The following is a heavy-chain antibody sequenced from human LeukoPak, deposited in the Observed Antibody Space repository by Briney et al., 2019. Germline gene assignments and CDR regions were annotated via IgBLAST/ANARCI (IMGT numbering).Heavy chain of an antibody. Sequence: PGGSLRLSCAASGFTFSSYAVSWVRQAPGKGLEGVSGISESGGTTYYANSGKGRFTISRDNSKNTLFLQMNSLRAEDSAVYSRAKDGDFWNYRYRWFDPWGQGTLVTVSS. J-gene: IGHJ5*02. CDR2: ISESGGTT. CDR1: GFTFSSYA. D-gene: IGHD3-3*01. CDR3: AKDGDFWNYRYRWFDP. V-gene: IGHV3-23*01.